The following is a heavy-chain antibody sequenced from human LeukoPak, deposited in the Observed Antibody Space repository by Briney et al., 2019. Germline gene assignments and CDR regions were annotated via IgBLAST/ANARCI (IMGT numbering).Heavy chain of an antibody. D-gene: IGHD5-18*01. Sequence: ASVKVSCKASGYTFTSYYMRWVRQAPGQGLEWMGIINPSGGSTSYAQKFQGRVTMTRDTSISTAYMELSRLRSDDTAVYYCASYKGGYSYGYKGFYYMDVWGKGTTVTVSS. V-gene: IGHV1-46*01. J-gene: IGHJ6*03. CDR1: GYTFTSYY. CDR3: ASYKGGYSYGYKGFYYMDV. CDR2: INPSGGST.